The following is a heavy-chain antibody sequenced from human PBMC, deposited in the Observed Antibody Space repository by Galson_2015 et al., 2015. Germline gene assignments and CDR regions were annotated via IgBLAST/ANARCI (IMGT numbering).Heavy chain of an antibody. J-gene: IGHJ3*02. CDR3: ASSSKIGADAFDI. D-gene: IGHD2-2*01. V-gene: IGHV6-1*01. Sequence: PSRGLEWLGRTYYRSKWYNEYTVSVKSRITINPDTSKNQFSLQLNSVNPEDTAVYYCASSSKIGADAFDIWGQGTMVTVSS. CDR2: TYYRSKWYN.